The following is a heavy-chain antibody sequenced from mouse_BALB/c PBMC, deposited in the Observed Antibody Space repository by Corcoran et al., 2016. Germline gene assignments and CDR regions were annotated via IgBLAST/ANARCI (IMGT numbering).Heavy chain of an antibody. Sequence: EVPLPQSVAELVKPGASVKLSCTASGFNIKDTYMHWVEQRPGQGLEWIGRIDPANGNTKYDPKFQGKATITADTSSNTAYLQLSSLTSEDTAVYYCAREPSYAMDYWGQGTSVTVSS. CDR3: AREPSYAMDY. V-gene: IGHV14-3*02. CDR1: GFNIKDTY. J-gene: IGHJ4*01. CDR2: IDPANGNT.